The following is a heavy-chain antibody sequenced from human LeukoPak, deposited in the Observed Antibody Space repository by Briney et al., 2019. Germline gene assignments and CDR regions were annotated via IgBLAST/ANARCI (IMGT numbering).Heavy chain of an antibody. Sequence: GGSLRLSCAASGFTFSSYEMNWVRQAPGKGLEWVSYISSRGSTIYYADSVKGRFTISRHNANNSLYLQMNSLRAEDTAVYYCAKDLVVVVPAAIGAFDIWGQGTMVTVSS. J-gene: IGHJ3*02. V-gene: IGHV3-48*03. D-gene: IGHD2-2*02. CDR3: AKDLVVVVPAAIGAFDI. CDR1: GFTFSSYE. CDR2: ISSRGSTI.